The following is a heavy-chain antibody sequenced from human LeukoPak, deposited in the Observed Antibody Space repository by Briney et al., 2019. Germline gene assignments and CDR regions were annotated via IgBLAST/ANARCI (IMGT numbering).Heavy chain of an antibody. CDR1: GFTFSSYW. Sequence: GGSLRLSCAASGFTFSSYWMSWVRQAPGKGLEWVANIKQDGSEKYYVDSVRGRFTISRDNAKNSLYLQTNSLRAEDTAVYYCARRRFGELSYFDYWGQGTLVTVSS. V-gene: IGHV3-7*01. CDR2: IKQDGSEK. D-gene: IGHD3-10*01. J-gene: IGHJ4*02. CDR3: ARRRFGELSYFDY.